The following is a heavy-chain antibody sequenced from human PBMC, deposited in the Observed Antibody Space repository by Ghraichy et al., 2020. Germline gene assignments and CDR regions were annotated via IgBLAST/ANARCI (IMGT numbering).Heavy chain of an antibody. CDR1: GFIVSSNY. J-gene: IGHJ6*02. CDR3: ARDRSGANGDHYYYGMDV. V-gene: IGHV3-53*04. D-gene: IGHD4-17*01. CDR2: IYSGGST. Sequence: LTCAASGFIVSSNYMSWVRQAPGKGLEWVSVIYSGGSTYYADSVKGRFTISRHNSKNTLYLQMNSLRTEDTAVYYCARDRSGANGDHYYYGMDVWGQGTTVTVSS.